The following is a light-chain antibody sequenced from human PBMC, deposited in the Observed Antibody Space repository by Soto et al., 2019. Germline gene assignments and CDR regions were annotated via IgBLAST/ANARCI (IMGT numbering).Light chain of an antibody. CDR2: DAS. J-gene: IGKJ2*01. CDR3: QRYNGY. V-gene: IGKV1-5*01. CDR1: QSISIL. Sequence: DIQMTPSPSTLSASVGDSVTITCRASQSISILLAWYQQKPGKAPKLLIYDASTLESGVPSRFSGSGSGAEFTLTISSLQPDDFATYFCQRYNGYFGQGTKLEIK.